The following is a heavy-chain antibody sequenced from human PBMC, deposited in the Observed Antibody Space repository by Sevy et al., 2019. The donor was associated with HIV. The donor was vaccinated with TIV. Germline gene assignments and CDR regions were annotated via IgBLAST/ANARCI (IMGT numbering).Heavy chain of an antibody. D-gene: IGHD6-13*01. CDR2: INNSGGST. J-gene: IGHJ4*02. V-gene: IGHV3-23*01. CDR3: VKERVGYISSWYYFDY. Sequence: GGSLRLSCAVSGVTVNTYAMSWVRQAPGKGLEWVADINNSGGSTDYADSVRGRFSVSRDNPNVYLEMNSLRVEDTAVYYCVKERVGYISSWYYFDYWGQGTLVTVSS. CDR1: GVTVNTYA.